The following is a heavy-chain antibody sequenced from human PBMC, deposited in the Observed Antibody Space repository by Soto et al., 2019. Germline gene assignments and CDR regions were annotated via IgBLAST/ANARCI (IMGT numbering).Heavy chain of an antibody. CDR3: ARVYCSGGSCYSYYYYMDV. V-gene: IGHV4-39*07. J-gene: IGHJ6*03. CDR1: GGSISSSSYY. Sequence: SETLSLTCTVSGGSISSSSYYWGWIRQPPGKGIEWIGGINHSGSTNYNPSLKSRVTISVDTSKNQFSLKLSSVTAADTAVYYCARVYCSGGSCYSYYYYMDVWGKGTTVTVSS. D-gene: IGHD2-15*01. CDR2: INHSGST.